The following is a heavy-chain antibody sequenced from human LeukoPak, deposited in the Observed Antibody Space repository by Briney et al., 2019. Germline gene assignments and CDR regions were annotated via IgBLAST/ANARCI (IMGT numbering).Heavy chain of an antibody. D-gene: IGHD2-15*01. V-gene: IGHV3-23*01. CDR3: AKAGGKYCSGGSCYYVDY. CDR1: GFTFSSYV. CDR2: ISVGGDST. J-gene: IGHJ4*02. Sequence: PGGSLSLTCTASGFTFSSYVMTWVRKAPGIGLEWVSTISVGGDSTYYADSVKGRFTISRDNSKNTLHLQMNSLRAEDTAVYYCAKAGGKYCSGGSCYYVDYWGQGTLVTVSS.